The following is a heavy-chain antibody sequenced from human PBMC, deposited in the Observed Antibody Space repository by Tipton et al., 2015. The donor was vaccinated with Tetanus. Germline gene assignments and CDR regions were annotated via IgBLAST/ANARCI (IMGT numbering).Heavy chain of an antibody. Sequence: QLVQSGAEGKKPGASVKVSCKASGYTFTSYDINWVRQATGQGLEWMGWMNPNSGNTGYAQKFQGRVTMTRNTSISTAYMELSSLRSEDTAVYYCARERPYCSSTSCYTNYYYYYGMDVWGQGTTVTVSS. V-gene: IGHV1-8*01. J-gene: IGHJ6*02. CDR2: MNPNSGNT. CDR1: GYTFTSYD. CDR3: ARERPYCSSTSCYTNYYYYYGMDV. D-gene: IGHD2-2*02.